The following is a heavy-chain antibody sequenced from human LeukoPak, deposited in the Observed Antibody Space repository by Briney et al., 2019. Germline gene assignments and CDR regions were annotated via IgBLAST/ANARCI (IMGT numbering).Heavy chain of an antibody. J-gene: IGHJ4*02. CDR3: ARGNYGSGSYYVVDFDY. V-gene: IGHV4-59*01. CDR2: IYHTGNT. CDR1: NDSIGNYY. Sequence: PSETLSLTCSVSNDSIGNYYCSWIRQPPGKALEWIGYIYHTGNTNYNPSLKSRLTMSIDTSKNQFSLNLNSVTAADTAVYYCARGNYGSGSYYVVDFDYCGQGTLVTVSS. D-gene: IGHD3-10*01.